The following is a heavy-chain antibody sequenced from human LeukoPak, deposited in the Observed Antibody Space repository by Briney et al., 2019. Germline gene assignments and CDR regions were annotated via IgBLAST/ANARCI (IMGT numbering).Heavy chain of an antibody. V-gene: IGHV4-30-2*01. CDR1: GGSISSGGYS. D-gene: IGHD3-16*01. Sequence: PSETLSLTCAVSGGSISSGGYSWSWIRQPPGKGLEWIGCIYHSGSTYYNPSLKSRVTISVDRSKNQFSLKLSSVTAADTAVYYCARGLGALFDYWGQGTLVTVSS. CDR2: IYHSGST. CDR3: ARGLGALFDY. J-gene: IGHJ4*02.